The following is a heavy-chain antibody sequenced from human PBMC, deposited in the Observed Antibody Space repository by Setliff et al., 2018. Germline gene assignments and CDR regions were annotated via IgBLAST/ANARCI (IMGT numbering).Heavy chain of an antibody. CDR2: ISPHTGNT. CDR3: ARRAFIETITGYCFDL. Sequence: ASVKVSCKASGYNFPGYYLHWVRQAPGQGLEWMGWISPHTGNTQYAQNFQGRVTMTRDTSITTAYTELSSLRSNDTAFYYCARRAFIETITGYCFDLWGQGTQVTVSS. D-gene: IGHD1-20*01. J-gene: IGHJ4*02. V-gene: IGHV1-2*02. CDR1: GYNFPGYY.